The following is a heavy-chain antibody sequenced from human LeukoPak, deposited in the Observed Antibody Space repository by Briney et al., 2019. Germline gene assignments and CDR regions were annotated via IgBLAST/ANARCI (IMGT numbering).Heavy chain of an antibody. CDR1: GFIVSSHY. V-gene: IGHV3-15*01. CDR3: TTVTHFNL. Sequence: GGSLRLSCAASGFIVSSHYMSWVRQAPGKGLEWVGRIKGTSAGGATDYAAPVKGRFTISKDDSKSTLYLQMNSLNTEDTAVYYCTTVTHFNLGGQGTLVTVSS. D-gene: IGHD3-3*02. CDR2: IKGTSAGGAT. J-gene: IGHJ1*01.